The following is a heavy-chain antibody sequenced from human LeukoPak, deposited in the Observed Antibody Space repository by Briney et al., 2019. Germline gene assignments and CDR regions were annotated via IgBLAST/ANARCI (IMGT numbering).Heavy chain of an antibody. CDR1: GFTFNTFT. D-gene: IGHD3-3*01. CDR2: IGGGGFST. J-gene: IGHJ4*02. CDR3: AIGGRDFWSGYMDY. Sequence: GGSLRLSCAASGFTFNTFTMHWVRQAPGKGLEWVSGIGGGGFSTYYADSVKGRFTISRDNSKNTLYLQMNSLRVEDTAVYYCAIGGRDFWSGYMDYWGQGDLVTVSS. V-gene: IGHV3-23*01.